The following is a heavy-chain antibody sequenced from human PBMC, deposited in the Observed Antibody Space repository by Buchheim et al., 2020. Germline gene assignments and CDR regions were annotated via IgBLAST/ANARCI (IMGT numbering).Heavy chain of an antibody. CDR3: VRGMLPYCSVGICYPLDY. D-gene: IGHD2-15*01. V-gene: IGHV3-23*01. CDR1: GFTFCSYA. CDR2: SCPSGGSK. J-gene: IGHJ4*02. Sequence: EVQLLDSGGGLVQPGGSLRLSCATSGFTFCSYAVNWVRQAPGKRLEWVSSSCPSGGSKYYADSVKGRFTLSRDNSTNTLFLQMNSLRAEDTAVYYCVRGMLPYCSVGICYPLDYWGQGTL.